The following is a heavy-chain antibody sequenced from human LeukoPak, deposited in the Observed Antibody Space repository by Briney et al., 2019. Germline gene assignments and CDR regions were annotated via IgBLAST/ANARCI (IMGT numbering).Heavy chain of an antibody. CDR2: ISSNGGST. J-gene: IGHJ3*02. CDR1: GFTFSSYA. CDR3: AKIYDSSGYHAFDI. V-gene: IGHV3-64*01. Sequence: PGGSLRLSCAASGFTFSSYAMHWVRQAPGKGLEYVSAISSNGGSTYYANSVKGRFTISRDNSKNTLYLQMGSLRAEDMAVYYCAKIYDSSGYHAFDIWGQGTMVTVSS. D-gene: IGHD3-22*01.